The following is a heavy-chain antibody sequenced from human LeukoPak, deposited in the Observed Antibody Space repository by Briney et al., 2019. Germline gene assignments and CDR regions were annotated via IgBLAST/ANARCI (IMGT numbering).Heavy chain of an antibody. CDR2: IKPDGSET. D-gene: IGHD6-13*01. V-gene: IGHV3-7*01. CDR1: GLTFSTYW. Sequence: GGSLRLSCAASGLTFSTYWMTWVRQAPGKGLEWVANIKPDGSETYYVDPVKGRFTISRDNAKNLLYLQMNSLRGEDTAVYYCGGFGYEAAVDLWGQGTQVTVSS. CDR3: GGFGYEAAVDL. J-gene: IGHJ4*02.